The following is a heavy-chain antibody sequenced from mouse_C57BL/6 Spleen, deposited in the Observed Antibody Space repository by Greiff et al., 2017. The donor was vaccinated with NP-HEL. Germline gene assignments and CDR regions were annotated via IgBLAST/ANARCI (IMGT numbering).Heavy chain of an antibody. CDR2: IRSKSNNYAT. CDR1: GFSFNTYA. Sequence: EVQLVESGGGLVQPKGSLKLSCAASGFSFNTYAMNWVRQAPGKGLEWVARIRSKSNNYATYYADSVKDRFTISRDDSESMLYLQMNNLKTEDTAMYYGVRHTWDDAMDYWGQGTSVTVSS. V-gene: IGHV10-1*01. J-gene: IGHJ4*01. CDR3: VRHTWDDAMDY. D-gene: IGHD4-1*01.